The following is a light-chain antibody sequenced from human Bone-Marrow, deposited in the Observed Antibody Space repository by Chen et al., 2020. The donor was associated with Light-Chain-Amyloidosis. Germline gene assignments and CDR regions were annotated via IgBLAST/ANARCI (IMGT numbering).Light chain of an antibody. J-gene: IGLJ1*01. Sequence: QSALTQPASVSGSPGQSISISCTGTSSDVGCDNHVSWYQQHTDKAPKLMIYEVTNRPSWVPDRFSGSQSDHPASLTITGLQTDDEADYVCSSYAITTTLVFGSGTRVTVL. CDR1: SSDVGCDNH. CDR2: EVT. V-gene: IGLV2-14*01. CDR3: SSYAITTTLV.